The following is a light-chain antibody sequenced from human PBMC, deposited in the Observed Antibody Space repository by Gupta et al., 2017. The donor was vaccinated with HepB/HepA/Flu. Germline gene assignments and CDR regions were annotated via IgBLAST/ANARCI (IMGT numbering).Light chain of an antibody. Sequence: QAGLTQPPSVSTGLRQTATLTCTGDNNNVGNQGAAWLQQHQGHPPKLLSYRNNNRPSGISERFSASRSGNTGSLTITGLQPDDEADYYCSAWDTSLSAWVFGGGTKLTVL. J-gene: IGLJ3*02. V-gene: IGLV10-54*04. CDR1: NNNVGNQG. CDR2: RNN. CDR3: SAWDTSLSAWV.